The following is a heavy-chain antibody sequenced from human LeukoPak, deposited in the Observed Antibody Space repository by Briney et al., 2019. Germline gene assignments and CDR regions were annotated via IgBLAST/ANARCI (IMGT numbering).Heavy chain of an antibody. J-gene: IGHJ3*02. CDR2: ISSSSLYI. CDR1: GFTFSSYS. CDR3: ARGGSYLSAFDI. D-gene: IGHD1-26*01. V-gene: IGHV3-21*04. Sequence: KPGGSLRLSCAASGFTFSSYSMNWVRQAPGKGLEWVSSISSSSLYIYYADSVKGRFTISRDNAKNTLYLQMNSLRAEGTAVYYCARGGSYLSAFDIWGQGTMVTVSS.